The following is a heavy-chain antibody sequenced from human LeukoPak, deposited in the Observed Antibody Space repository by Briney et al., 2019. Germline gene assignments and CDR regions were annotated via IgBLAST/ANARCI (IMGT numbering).Heavy chain of an antibody. Sequence: GASVKVSCKASGGTFSSYAISWVRQAPGQGLEWMGGIIPIFGTANYAQKFQGRVTITADEFTSTAYMELSSLRSEDTAVYYCARDLGSITGTTKRGFYVLDYWGQGTLVTVSS. V-gene: IGHV1-69*13. J-gene: IGHJ4*02. CDR1: GGTFSSYA. CDR2: IIPIFGTA. D-gene: IGHD1-7*01. CDR3: ARDLGSITGTTKRGFYVLDY.